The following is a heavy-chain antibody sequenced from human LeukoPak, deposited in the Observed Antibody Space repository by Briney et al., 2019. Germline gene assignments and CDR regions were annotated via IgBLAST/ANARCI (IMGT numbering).Heavy chain of an antibody. CDR2: ISYDISVK. CDR3: AKDVPYYYHNSGYLDS. J-gene: IGHJ4*02. Sequence: PGGSLRLSCAASGFTFSHHVMHWVRQAPGKGLECVAVISYDISVKRYADFVKGRFTVSRDNSKNTVYLQMDSLRAEDTAVYYCAKDVPYYYHNSGYLDSWGQGTLVTVSS. D-gene: IGHD3-22*01. V-gene: IGHV3-30*18. CDR1: GFTFSHHV.